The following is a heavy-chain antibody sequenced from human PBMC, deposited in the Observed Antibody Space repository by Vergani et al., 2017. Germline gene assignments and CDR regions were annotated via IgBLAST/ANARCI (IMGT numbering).Heavy chain of an antibody. CDR3: ARAPFWELQGWAWDY. V-gene: IGHV1-3*01. CDR1: GYTFTSYA. D-gene: IGHD1-26*01. CDR2: INAGNGNT. Sequence: QVQLVQSGAEVKKPGASMKVSCKASGYTFTSYAMHWVRQAPGQRLEWMGWINAGNGNTKYSQKFQGRVTITRDTSASTAYMELSSLRSEDTAVYYCARAPFWELQGWAWDYWGQGTLVTVSS. J-gene: IGHJ4*02.